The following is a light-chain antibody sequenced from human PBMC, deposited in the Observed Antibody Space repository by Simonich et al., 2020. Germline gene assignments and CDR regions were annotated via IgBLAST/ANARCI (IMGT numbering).Light chain of an antibody. CDR2: EVS. J-gene: IGLJ2*01. V-gene: IGLV2-8*01. Sequence: QSALTQPPSASGSPGQSVTISCTGTSSDVGGYNYVSWYQQHPGKAQKLMIYEVSKRPSGVPDRFSGSKSGNTASLTVSGLQAEDEADYYCSSYAGSNNVVFGGGTKLTVL. CDR1: SSDVGGYNY. CDR3: SSYAGSNNVV.